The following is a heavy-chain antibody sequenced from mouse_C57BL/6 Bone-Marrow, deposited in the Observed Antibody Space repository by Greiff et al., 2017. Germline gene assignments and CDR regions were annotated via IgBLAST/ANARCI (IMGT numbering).Heavy chain of an antibody. V-gene: IGHV1-54*01. J-gene: IGHJ1*03. D-gene: IGHD1-1*01. Sequence: QVQLQQSGAELVRPGTSVKVSCKASGYAFTNYLIEWVKQRPGQGLEWIGVINPGSGGTNYNEKFKGKATLTADKSSSTAYMQLSSMTSEDAAVYVCARWVYYYGSRYFDVWGTGTTVTVSA. CDR1: GYAFTNYL. CDR3: ARWVYYYGSRYFDV. CDR2: INPGSGGT.